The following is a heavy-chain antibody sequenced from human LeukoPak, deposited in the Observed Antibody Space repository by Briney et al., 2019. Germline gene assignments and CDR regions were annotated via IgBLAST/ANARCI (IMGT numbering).Heavy chain of an antibody. CDR1: GFTFSSYH. D-gene: IGHD5-18*01. CDR2: ISSSSRYI. CDR3: ARRAATERGHSYGLDY. Sequence: MPGGSLRLSCEVSGFTFSSYHMNWVRQAPGKGLEWVSSISSSSRYIYYADSMTGRFTISRDNAKNSLYLQMHSLRAEDTAMYYCARRAATERGHSYGLDYWGQGTLVTVSS. J-gene: IGHJ4*02. V-gene: IGHV3-21*01.